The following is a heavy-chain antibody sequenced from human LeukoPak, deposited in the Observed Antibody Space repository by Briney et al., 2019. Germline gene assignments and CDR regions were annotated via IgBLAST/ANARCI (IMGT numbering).Heavy chain of an antibody. V-gene: IGHV4-28*05. CDR1: GYSISSSNW. Sequence: SDTLSLTCAVSGYSISSSNWWGWIRQPPGKGLEWIGYIYYSGSIYYNPSLKSRVTMSVDTSKNQFSLKLSSVTAVDTAVYHCARTMSSSHTVYGMDVWGQGTTVTVSS. CDR3: ARTMSSSHTVYGMDV. D-gene: IGHD2-2*02. J-gene: IGHJ6*02. CDR2: IYYSGSI.